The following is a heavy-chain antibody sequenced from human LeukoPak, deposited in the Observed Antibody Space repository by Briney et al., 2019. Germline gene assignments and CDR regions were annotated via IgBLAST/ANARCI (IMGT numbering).Heavy chain of an antibody. CDR3: AKTIFGVTHGFDI. CDR1: GFTFSSYR. CDR2: IKQDGSEK. Sequence: GGSLRLSCAASGFTFSSYRMSCVRQAPGKGLEWVANIKQDGSEKYYVDSVKGRFTISRDNAKNSLYLQMNSLRAEDTAVYYCAKTIFGVTHGFDIWGQGTMVTVSS. V-gene: IGHV3-7*01. J-gene: IGHJ3*02. D-gene: IGHD3-3*01.